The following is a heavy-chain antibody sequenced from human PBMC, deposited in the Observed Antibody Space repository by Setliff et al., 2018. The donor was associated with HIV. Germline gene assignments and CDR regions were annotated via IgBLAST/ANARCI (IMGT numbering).Heavy chain of an antibody. CDR2: ISYDGSYK. J-gene: IGHJ4*02. Sequence: GSLRLSCAASGFTFGSYAMHWVRQAPGKGLEWVAVISYDGSYKYYADSVKGRFTISRDNSKNTLYLQMNSLRAEDTAVYYCAKSREKGNYYNVNFDYWGQGALVTVSS. D-gene: IGHD3-10*01. CDR3: AKSREKGNYYNVNFDY. V-gene: IGHV3-30*18. CDR1: GFTFGSYA.